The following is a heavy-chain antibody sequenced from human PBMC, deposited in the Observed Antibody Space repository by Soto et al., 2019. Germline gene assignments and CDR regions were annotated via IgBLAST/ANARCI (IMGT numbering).Heavy chain of an antibody. Sequence: GASVKVSCKASGYTFTSYGISWVRQAPGQGLEWMGWISAYNGNTNYAQKLQGRVTMTTDTSTSTAYMELRSLRSDDTAVYYWARDILFREYYYGMDVWGQGTTVTVSS. V-gene: IGHV1-18*01. CDR3: ARDILFREYYYGMDV. CDR2: ISAYNGNT. J-gene: IGHJ6*02. CDR1: GYTFTSYG. D-gene: IGHD2-21*01.